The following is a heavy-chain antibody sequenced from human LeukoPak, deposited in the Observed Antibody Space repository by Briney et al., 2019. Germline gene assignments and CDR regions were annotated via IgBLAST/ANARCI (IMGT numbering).Heavy chain of an antibody. D-gene: IGHD6-19*01. CDR2: ITGSSKSI. CDR1: GFSFSSHD. J-gene: IGHJ4*01. CDR3: AKDVDGGGWSSFFYY. V-gene: IGHV3-21*01. Sequence: GESLRLSCATSGFSFSSHDMNWVRQAPGKGLEWVSSITGSSKSIDYADSVKGRFAISRDNAKNSLFLQMDSLRVDDTAVYYCAKDVDGGGWSSFFYYWGREPWSPSPQ.